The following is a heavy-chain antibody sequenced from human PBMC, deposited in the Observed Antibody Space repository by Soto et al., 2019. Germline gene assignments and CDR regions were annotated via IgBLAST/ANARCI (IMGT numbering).Heavy chain of an antibody. D-gene: IGHD6-6*01. V-gene: IGHV3-23*01. J-gene: IGHJ4*02. CDR3: AKDKYYYHY. CDR2: ISGRAGST. Sequence: EAQLLESGGGLVQPGGSLRLSCAASGFTFSSDAMSWVRQAPGKGLEWVSTISGRAGSTYYTDSVKGRFTISRDSSKNTLYLQMNSLRAEDTALYYCAKDKYYYHYWGQGTLVTVSS. CDR1: GFTFSSDA.